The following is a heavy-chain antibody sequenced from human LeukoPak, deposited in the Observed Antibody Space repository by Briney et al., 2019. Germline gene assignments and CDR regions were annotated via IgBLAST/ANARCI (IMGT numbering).Heavy chain of an antibody. D-gene: IGHD1-1*01. J-gene: IGHJ5*02. V-gene: IGHV1-2*02. CDR2: INPNSGGT. CDR3: ARDRNWNDGGWFDP. Sequence: ASVKVSCKASGYTFTGYYMHWVRQAPGQGLEWMGWINPNSGGTNYAQKFQGRVTMTWDTSISTAYMELSRLRSDDTAVYYCARDRNWNDGGWFDPWGQGTLVTVSS. CDR1: GYTFTGYY.